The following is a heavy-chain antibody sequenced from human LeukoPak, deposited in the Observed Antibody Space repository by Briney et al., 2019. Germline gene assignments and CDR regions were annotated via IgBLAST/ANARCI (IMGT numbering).Heavy chain of an antibody. Sequence: GGTLRLSCAASGFTSSSYGMNWVRQAPGRGLEWVSGISGSGDSTYYADSVRGRFTISRDNAKNSLYLQMNSLRAEDTAVYYCAKQGAGIRDWGQGALVTVSS. CDR2: ISGSGDST. V-gene: IGHV3-23*01. D-gene: IGHD6-19*01. CDR1: GFTSSSYG. J-gene: IGHJ4*02. CDR3: AKQGAGIRD.